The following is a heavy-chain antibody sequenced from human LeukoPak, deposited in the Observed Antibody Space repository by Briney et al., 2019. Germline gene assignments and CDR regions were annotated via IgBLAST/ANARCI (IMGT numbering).Heavy chain of an antibody. CDR1: GFTFSNYW. D-gene: IGHD1-26*01. V-gene: IGHV3-74*01. CDR2: IDTYGSDT. J-gene: IGHJ6*03. Sequence: GGSLRLSCAASGFTFSNYWMHWVRQAPGKGLVWVSRIDTYGSDTSYADSMKGRFTVSRDNAKNTLYLQMNSLRAEDTAVYYCARVRYSETYNYMDVWGKGTTVTVSS. CDR3: ARVRYSETYNYMDV.